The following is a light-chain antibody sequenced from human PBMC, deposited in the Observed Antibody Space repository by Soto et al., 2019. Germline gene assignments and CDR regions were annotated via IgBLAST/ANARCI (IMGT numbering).Light chain of an antibody. Sequence: QSALTQPPSASGSPGQSVTISCTGTSSDVGANDYVSWYQQHPGKAPKIMIYEVSKRPSGVPDRFSGSKSGNTASLTVSGLQAEDEADYSCSTYVGSKIIFGGGTQLTVL. V-gene: IGLV2-8*01. CDR3: STYVGSKII. CDR1: SSDVGANDY. J-gene: IGLJ2*01. CDR2: EVS.